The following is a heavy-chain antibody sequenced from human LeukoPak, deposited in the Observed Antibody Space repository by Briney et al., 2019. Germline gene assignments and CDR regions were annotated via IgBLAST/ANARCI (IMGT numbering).Heavy chain of an antibody. J-gene: IGHJ3*01. CDR2: ISNSSSYM. CDR1: GFTFSSYS. CDR3: AKVRLDYYDPSGYYYHSDAFDV. Sequence: GSLRLSCAASGFTFSSYSMNWVRQAPGKGLEWVSSISNSSSYMYYADSVKGRFTISRDNAKNALYLQMNILRAEDTAVYYCAKVRLDYYDPSGYYYHSDAFDVWGQGTMVTASA. V-gene: IGHV3-21*01. D-gene: IGHD3-22*01.